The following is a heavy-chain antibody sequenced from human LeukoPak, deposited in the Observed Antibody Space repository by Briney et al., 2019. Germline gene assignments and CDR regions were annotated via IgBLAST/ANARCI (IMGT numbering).Heavy chain of an antibody. D-gene: IGHD4-17*01. CDR3: ARVNGDYAEA. CDR2: IYYSGST. CDR1: GGSISSGTYY. V-gene: IGHV4-31*03. J-gene: IGHJ4*02. Sequence: NPSQTLSLVCTVSGGSISSGTYYWSWIRQHPGKGLEWIGYIYYSGSTYYNPSLKSRLTISVDTSKNQFSLKLSSVTAADTAVYYCARVNGDYAEAWGQGTLVTVSS.